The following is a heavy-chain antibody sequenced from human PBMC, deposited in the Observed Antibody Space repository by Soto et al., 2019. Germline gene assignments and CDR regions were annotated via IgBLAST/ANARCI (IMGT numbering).Heavy chain of an antibody. CDR2: INHSGST. D-gene: IGHD3-22*01. CDR1: GWSFSGYY. V-gene: IGHV4-34*01. J-gene: IGHJ4*02. Sequence: ETLSVTCAFYGWSFSGYYLSLILQPPGKGLEWIGEINHSGSTNYNPSLKSRVTISVDTSKNQFSLKLSSVTAADTAVYYCARGSRITMIVVVNRSGFDYWGQGTLVTVSS. CDR3: ARGSRITMIVVVNRSGFDY.